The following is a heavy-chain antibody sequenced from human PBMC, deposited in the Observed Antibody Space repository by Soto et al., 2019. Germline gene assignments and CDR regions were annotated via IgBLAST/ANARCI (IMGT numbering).Heavy chain of an antibody. CDR1: GGTFSSYA. CDR3: ARAREQLVSYYAMDV. CDR2: IIPIFGTA. J-gene: IGHJ6*02. D-gene: IGHD6-6*01. Sequence: SVKVSCKASGGTFSSYAISWVRQAPGQGLEWMGGIIPIFGTANYAQKFQGRVTITADESTSTAYMELSSLRSEDTAVYCCARAREQLVSYYAMDVWGQGTTVTVSS. V-gene: IGHV1-69*13.